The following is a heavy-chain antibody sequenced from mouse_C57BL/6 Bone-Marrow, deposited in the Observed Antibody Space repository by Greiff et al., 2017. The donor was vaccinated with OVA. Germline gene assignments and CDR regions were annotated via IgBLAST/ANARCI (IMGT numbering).Heavy chain of an antibody. J-gene: IGHJ2*01. D-gene: IGHD1-1*01. CDR1: GYTFTSYW. CDR3: ARGSYYDGSSDDY. V-gene: IGHV1-55*01. Sequence: VQLQQPGAELVKPGASVKMSCKASGYTFTSYWITWVKQRPGQGLEWIGDIYPGSGSTNYNEKFKSKATLTVDTSSSPAYMQLSSLTSEDSAVYYCARGSYYDGSSDDYWGQGTTLTVSS. CDR2: IYPGSGST.